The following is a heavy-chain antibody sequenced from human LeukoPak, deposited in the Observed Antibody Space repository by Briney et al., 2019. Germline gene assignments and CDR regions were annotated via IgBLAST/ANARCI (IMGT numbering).Heavy chain of an antibody. CDR3: ARESSSMIVVDGWFDP. CDR1: GGSISSYY. V-gene: IGHV4-4*07. D-gene: IGHD3-22*01. CDR2: IYTSGST. J-gene: IGHJ5*02. Sequence: SETLSLTCTVSGGSISSYYWSWIRQPAGKGLEWIGRIYTSGSTSYNPSLKSRVTMSVDTSKNQFSLKLSSVTAADTAVYYCARESSSMIVVDGWFDPWGQGTLVTVSS.